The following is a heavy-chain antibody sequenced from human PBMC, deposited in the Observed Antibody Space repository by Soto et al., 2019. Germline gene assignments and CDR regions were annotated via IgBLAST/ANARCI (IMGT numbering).Heavy chain of an antibody. CDR2: ISGSGGVT. Sequence: GGSLRLSCAASGFIFSNYAMSWVRQAPGEGLEWVSSISGSGGVTYYADSAKGRFTISRDTSKNTLHLQMNSLRAEDTAVYYCAKVEGYCTTTSCYEFGFFDPWGQGTLVTVSS. CDR3: AKVEGYCTTTSCYEFGFFDP. J-gene: IGHJ5*02. D-gene: IGHD2-2*01. V-gene: IGHV3-23*01. CDR1: GFIFSNYA.